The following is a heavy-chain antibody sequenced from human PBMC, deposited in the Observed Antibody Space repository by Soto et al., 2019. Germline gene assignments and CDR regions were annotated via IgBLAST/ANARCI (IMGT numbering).Heavy chain of an antibody. D-gene: IGHD7-27*01. CDR3: ARAPRNWGFDF. Sequence: QVQLVQSGAEVKKPGASVKVSCKASGYTFTSYDFNWVRQATGQGPEWLGWMNPVSGYTGYSQKFQGRVTMTSDTSRSTAYMELSSLRSEDTAVYYCARAPRNWGFDFWGQGTQVTVSS. CDR1: GYTFTSYD. J-gene: IGHJ4*02. CDR2: MNPVSGYT. V-gene: IGHV1-8*01.